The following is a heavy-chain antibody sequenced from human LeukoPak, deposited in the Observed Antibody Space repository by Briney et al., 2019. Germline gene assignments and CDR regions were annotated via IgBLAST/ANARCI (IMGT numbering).Heavy chain of an antibody. D-gene: IGHD3-10*01. CDR2: ISWNSGSI. V-gene: IGHV3-9*01. Sequence: GGSLRLSCAASGFTFDDYAMHWVRQAPGKGLEWVSGISWNSGSIGYADSVKGRFTISRDNAKNSLYLQMNSLRAEDTALYYCAKVSKLLWFGELAFDIWGQGTMVTVSS. CDR3: AKVSKLLWFGELAFDI. J-gene: IGHJ3*02. CDR1: GFTFDDYA.